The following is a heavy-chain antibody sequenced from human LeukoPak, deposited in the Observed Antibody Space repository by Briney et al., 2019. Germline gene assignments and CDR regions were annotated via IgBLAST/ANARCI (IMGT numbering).Heavy chain of an antibody. D-gene: IGHD1-26*01. J-gene: IGHJ4*02. CDR1: GGSISSSSYY. Sequence: SETLSLTCTVSGGSISSSSYYWGWIRQPPGKGLEWIGSIYCSGSAYYNPSLKSRVSISVDTSKNQFSLKLSSVTAADTAVYYCVRLSGSYYSDFDYWGQGTLVTVSS. CDR2: IYCSGSA. V-gene: IGHV4-39*01. CDR3: VRLSGSYYSDFDY.